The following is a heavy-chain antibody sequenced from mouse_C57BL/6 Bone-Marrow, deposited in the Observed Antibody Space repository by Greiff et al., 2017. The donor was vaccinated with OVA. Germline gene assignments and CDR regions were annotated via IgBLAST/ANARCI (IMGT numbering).Heavy chain of an antibody. D-gene: IGHD1-1*01. V-gene: IGHV1-81*01. J-gene: IGHJ4*01. CDR2: IYPRSGTT. CDR1: GYTFTSYG. Sequence: QVQLQQSGAELARPGASVKLSCKASGYTFTSYGISWMKQRTGQGLELIGEIYPRSGTTYYNEKFKGKATLTADKSSSTAYMELRSLTSEDSAVYFCEGSGYYGSGAMDYWGQGTSVTVSS. CDR3: EGSGYYGSGAMDY.